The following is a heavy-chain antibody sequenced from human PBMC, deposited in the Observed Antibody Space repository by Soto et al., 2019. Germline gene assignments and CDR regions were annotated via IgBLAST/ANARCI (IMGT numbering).Heavy chain of an antibody. CDR2: IYYSGST. V-gene: IGHV4-31*03. CDR3: AGAMLRHCTNGVCYTRGAIDDFDI. CDR1: GGSISSGGYY. Sequence: SETLSLTCTVSGGSISSGGYYWRWIRQHPGKGLEWIGYIYYSGSTYYNPSLKSRVTISVDTSKNQFSLKLSSVTAADTAVYYCAGAMLRHCTNGVCYTRGAIDDFDIWGQGQWSPSPQ. D-gene: IGHD2-8*01. J-gene: IGHJ3*02.